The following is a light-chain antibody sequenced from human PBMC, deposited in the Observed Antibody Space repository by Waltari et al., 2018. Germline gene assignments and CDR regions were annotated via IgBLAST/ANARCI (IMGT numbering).Light chain of an antibody. Sequence: PGQSVTISCTGTSSSVGTYNYVSWYQQLPGKAPKLMIADVFKRPSGVPDRFSGSKSGYTASLTISGLQAEDEADYYCCSYAGTYRWVFGGGTKVTVL. CDR1: SSSVGTYNY. V-gene: IGLV2-11*03. CDR2: DVF. J-gene: IGLJ3*02. CDR3: CSYAGTYRWV.